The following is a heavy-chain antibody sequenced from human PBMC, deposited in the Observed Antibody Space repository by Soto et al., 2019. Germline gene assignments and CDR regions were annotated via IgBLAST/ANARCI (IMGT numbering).Heavy chain of an antibody. Sequence: GASVKVSCKASGYTFTTYGINWVRQAPGQGLEWMGWVSPYNGDTTYAQKVQGRVTMTTDTSTTTAYLELRSLRSDDTAVYYCARDVGNMDVWGQGTKVTVYS. CDR1: GYTFTTYG. V-gene: IGHV1-18*04. CDR2: VSPYNGDT. J-gene: IGHJ6*02. CDR3: ARDVGNMDV.